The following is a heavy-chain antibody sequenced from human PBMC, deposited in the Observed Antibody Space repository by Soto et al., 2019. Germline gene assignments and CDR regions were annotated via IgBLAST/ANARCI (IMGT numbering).Heavy chain of an antibody. J-gene: IGHJ3*02. Sequence: PSETLSLTCTVSGGSISSYYWSWIRQPPGKGLEWIGYIYYSGSTNYNPSLKSRVTISVDTSKNQFSLKLSSVTAADTAVYYCARHEYSGYDDAFDIWGQGTMVTVS. CDR1: GGSISSYY. D-gene: IGHD5-12*01. V-gene: IGHV4-59*08. CDR2: IYYSGST. CDR3: ARHEYSGYDDAFDI.